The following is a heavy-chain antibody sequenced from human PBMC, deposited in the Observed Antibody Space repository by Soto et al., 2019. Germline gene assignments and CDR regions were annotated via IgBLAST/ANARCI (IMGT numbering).Heavy chain of an antibody. CDR2: ISTINNYT. CDR3: AREYTGSSSGY. D-gene: IGHD6-6*01. V-gene: IGHV1-18*04. CDR1: GYTFTTYS. Sequence: ASVKVSCKASGYTFTTYSISWVRQAPGQGLEWMGWISTINNYTNFAQQFEGRVTMTADTSTTTVYMELRGLGSDDTAVYYCAREYTGSSSGYWGQGTLVTVSS. J-gene: IGHJ4*02.